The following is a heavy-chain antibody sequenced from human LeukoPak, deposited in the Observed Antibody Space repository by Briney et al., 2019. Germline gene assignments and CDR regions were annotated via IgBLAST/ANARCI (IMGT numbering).Heavy chain of an antibody. J-gene: IGHJ4*02. CDR1: GASISNPDYY. V-gene: IGHV4-39*01. CDR3: ARRSNKGPYSYITNDY. CDR2: VDYSGGT. D-gene: IGHD5-18*01. Sequence: PSETLSLTCTVSGASISNPDYYWGWIRQPPGKGLEWIGSVDYSGGTYYNPSLNGRVTIAVDTSSDQVSLNLNSVTAADTAVYCCARRSNKGPYSYITNDYWGQGTLVTVSS.